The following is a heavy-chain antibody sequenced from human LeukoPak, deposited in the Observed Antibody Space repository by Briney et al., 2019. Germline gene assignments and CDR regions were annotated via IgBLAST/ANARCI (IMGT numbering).Heavy chain of an antibody. CDR3: AREKAYCGGDCYHFDY. V-gene: IGHV4-34*01. CDR1: GGSFNGYY. Sequence: SETLSLTCAVYGGSFNGYYWSWIRQPPGKGLEWIGEINHSGSTNYNPSLKSRVTISVDTSKNQFSLKLSSVTAADTAVYYCAREKAYCGGDCYHFDYWGQGTLVTVSS. D-gene: IGHD2-21*02. CDR2: INHSGST. J-gene: IGHJ4*02.